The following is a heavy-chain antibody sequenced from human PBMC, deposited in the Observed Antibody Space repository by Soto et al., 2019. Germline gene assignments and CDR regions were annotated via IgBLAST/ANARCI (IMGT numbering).Heavy chain of an antibody. D-gene: IGHD1-26*01. Sequence: PGGSLRLSCAASASIFKGHGMHWVRQAPGKGLEWVAIIRYDGSDEHYGDSVEGRFTISRDNSKNMLYLQMNSLRAEDTAVYYCARDGVGATTFFGFLDYWGQGTPVTVSS. J-gene: IGHJ4*02. CDR1: ASIFKGHG. CDR3: ARDGVGATTFFGFLDY. V-gene: IGHV3-33*08. CDR2: IRYDGSDE.